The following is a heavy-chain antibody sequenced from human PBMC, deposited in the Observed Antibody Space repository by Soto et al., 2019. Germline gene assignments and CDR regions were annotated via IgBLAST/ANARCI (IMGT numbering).Heavy chain of an antibody. CDR2: ITHSSDGS. D-gene: IGHD5-18*01. Sequence: EVQLLESGGDLVQPGGSLRLSCAASGFTFPTYAMTWVRRAPGKGLEWVSTITHSSDGSYYADSVIGRFTISRDNSKNTLYLQMSGLRAEDTAVYYCARGGPRDGYRDLDYWGQGTQVTVSS. CDR3: ARGGPRDGYRDLDY. V-gene: IGHV3-23*01. J-gene: IGHJ4*02. CDR1: GFTFPTYA.